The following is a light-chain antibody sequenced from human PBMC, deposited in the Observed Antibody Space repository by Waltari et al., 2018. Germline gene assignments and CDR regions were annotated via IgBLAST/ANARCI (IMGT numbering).Light chain of an antibody. CDR2: AAS. V-gene: IGKV1-17*01. CDR3: LQHNTYPLT. J-gene: IGKJ4*01. CDR1: RAMRND. Sequence: DIQMTQSPSSLSASVGDRVLITCRADRAMRNDLGWYQQKPGEVPKRLIFAASNLQSGVPSRFSGSGSETEFTLTISSLQPEDFATYYCLQHNTYPLTFGGGTKVEIK.